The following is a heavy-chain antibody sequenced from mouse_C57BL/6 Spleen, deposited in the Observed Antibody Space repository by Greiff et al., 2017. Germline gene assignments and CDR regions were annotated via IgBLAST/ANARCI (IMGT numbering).Heavy chain of an antibody. J-gene: IGHJ4*01. CDR2: IDPSDSYT. Sequence: QVQLQQPGAELVMPGASVKLSCKASGYTFTSYWMHWVKQRPGQGLEWIGEIDPSDSYTNYNQKFKGKSTLTVDKSSSTAYMQLSSLTSEDSAVYYCARSRGYNAMDYWGQGTSVTVSS. CDR1: GYTFTSYW. CDR3: ARSRGYNAMDY. V-gene: IGHV1-69*01.